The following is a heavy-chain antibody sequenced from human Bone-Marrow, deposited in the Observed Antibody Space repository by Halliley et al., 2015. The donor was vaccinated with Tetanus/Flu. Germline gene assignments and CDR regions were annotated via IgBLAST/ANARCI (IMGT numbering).Heavy chain of an antibody. CDR2: IDPGDSDA. CDR3: ARHGEDTGGYLYYLYGMDV. Sequence: QLVQSGAEVKKPGESLKISCKGSGYSFPTYWIAWVRQMPGKGLEWMGIIDPGDSDARYNPSFEGQVTISVDKSISTAYLQWSSREASDTAIYYCARHGEDTGGYLYYLYGMDVWGQGTTVTVSS. CDR1: GYSFPTYW. D-gene: IGHD1-26*01. V-gene: IGHV5-51*01. J-gene: IGHJ6*02.